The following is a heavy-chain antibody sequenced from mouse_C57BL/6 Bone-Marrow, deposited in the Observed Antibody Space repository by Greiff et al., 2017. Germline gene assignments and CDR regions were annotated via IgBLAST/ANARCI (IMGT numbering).Heavy chain of an antibody. D-gene: IGHD1-1*01. CDR3: RREAYGGGFAY. J-gene: IGHJ3*01. V-gene: IGHV1-64*01. Sequence: QVQLQQSGAELVKPGASVKLSCKASGYTFTSYWMHWVKQRPGQGLEWIGMIHPNSGSTNYNEKFKSKATLAVDKSSSTAYMQLSSLTSEDSAVYCCRREAYGGGFAYWGQGTLVTVSA. CDR2: IHPNSGST. CDR1: GYTFTSYW.